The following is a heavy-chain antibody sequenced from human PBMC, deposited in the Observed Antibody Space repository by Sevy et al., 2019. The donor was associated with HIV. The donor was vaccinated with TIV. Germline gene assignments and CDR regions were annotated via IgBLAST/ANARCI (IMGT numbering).Heavy chain of an antibody. J-gene: IGHJ4*02. CDR3: TRVITMIVGGGY. CDR1: GFTFSNAW. V-gene: IGHV3-15*01. CDR2: IKSKTDGGTR. Sequence: GGSLRLSCAASGFTFSNAWMSWVRQAPGKGLEWVGRIKSKTDGGTRDYAAPVKGRFTISRDDSKTTVYLQMTSLKSEDSAGYYCTRVITMIVGGGYWGRGTLVTVSS. D-gene: IGHD3-22*01.